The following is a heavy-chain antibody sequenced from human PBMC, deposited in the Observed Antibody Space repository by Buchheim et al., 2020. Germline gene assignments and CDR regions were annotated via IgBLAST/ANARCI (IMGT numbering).Heavy chain of an antibody. Sequence: QVQLQQWGAGLLKPSETLSLTCAVYGGSFSGYYWSWIRQPPGKGLEWIGEINHSGSTNYNPSLTSRVTISVDTSKNQFSLKLSSVTAADTAVYYCARVGASTIFGVVIMGYYGMDVWGQGTT. CDR1: GGSFSGYY. D-gene: IGHD3-3*01. J-gene: IGHJ6*02. V-gene: IGHV4-34*01. CDR2: INHSGST. CDR3: ARVGASTIFGVVIMGYYGMDV.